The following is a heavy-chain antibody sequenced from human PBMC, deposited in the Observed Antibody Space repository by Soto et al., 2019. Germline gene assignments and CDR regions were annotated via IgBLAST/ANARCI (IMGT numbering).Heavy chain of an antibody. V-gene: IGHV1-2*04. CDR2: INPNSGGT. Sequence: ASVKVSCKASGYTFTGYYMHWVRQAPGQGLEWMGWINPNSGGTNYAQKFQGWVTMTRDTSISTAYMELSRLRSDDTAVYYCARVRQLVGYFYYYMDVWGNGTTVTVSS. J-gene: IGHJ6*03. CDR1: GYTFTGYY. CDR3: ARVRQLVGYFYYYMDV. D-gene: IGHD6-6*01.